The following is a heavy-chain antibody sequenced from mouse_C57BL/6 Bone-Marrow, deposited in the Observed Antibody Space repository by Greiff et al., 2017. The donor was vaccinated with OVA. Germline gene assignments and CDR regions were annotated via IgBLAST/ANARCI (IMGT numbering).Heavy chain of an antibody. CDR3: GRGGIYYDYDEAMDY. J-gene: IGHJ4*01. D-gene: IGHD2-4*01. CDR2: ISNLAYSI. CDR1: GFTFSDYG. V-gene: IGHV5-15*01. Sequence: DVMLVESGGGLVQPGGSLKLSCAASGFTFSDYGMAWVRQAPRKGPEWVAFISNLAYSIYYADTVTGRFTISRENAKNTLYLEMSSLRSEDTAMYYCGRGGIYYDYDEAMDYWGQGTSVTVSS.